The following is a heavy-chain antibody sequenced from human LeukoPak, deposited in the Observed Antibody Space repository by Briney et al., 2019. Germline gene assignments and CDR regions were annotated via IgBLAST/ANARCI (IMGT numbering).Heavy chain of an antibody. V-gene: IGHV4-34*01. J-gene: IGHJ4*03. D-gene: IGHD6-6*01. CDR2: IDHRGSS. CDR3: ATRSSTLAAARCFDD. Sequence: SETLSLTCAVHGESFSAYFWSWIRQVPGKGLEWIGEIDHRGSSNYNPPLKSRATISVDTSKNHFSLSLTSVTAADTAVYYCATRSSTLAAARCFDDWGNGTVVTVSS. CDR1: GESFSAYF.